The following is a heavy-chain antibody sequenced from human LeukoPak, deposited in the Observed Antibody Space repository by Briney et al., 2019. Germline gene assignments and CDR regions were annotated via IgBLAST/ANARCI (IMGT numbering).Heavy chain of an antibody. CDR2: SKQSGST. V-gene: IGHV4-34*01. Sequence: SETLSLTCAVYGGSFSGDYWGWIRQPPGKGLEWVGESKQSGSTNYDASGKGRVTISVDTSKPQSSLKLSSLPAADTAVYYCATLKGYSSGGSCYSTYYYYYYMAVWGKGTTVTVSS. CDR3: ATLKGYSSGGSCYSTYYYYYYMAV. CDR1: GGSFSGDY. D-gene: IGHD2-15*01. J-gene: IGHJ6*03.